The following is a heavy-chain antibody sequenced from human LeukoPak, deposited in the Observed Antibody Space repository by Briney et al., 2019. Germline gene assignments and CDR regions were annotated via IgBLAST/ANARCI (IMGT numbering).Heavy chain of an antibody. CDR1: GGSISSYY. J-gene: IGHJ6*03. Sequence: SETLSLTRTVSGGSISSYYWSWIRQPPGKGLEWIGYIYYSGSTNYNPSLKSRVTISVDTSKNQFSLKLSSVTAADTAVYYCARSIPSDFWSGYQEYYYYYMDVWGKGTTVTVSS. D-gene: IGHD3-3*01. V-gene: IGHV4-59*01. CDR3: ARSIPSDFWSGYQEYYYYYMDV. CDR2: IYYSGST.